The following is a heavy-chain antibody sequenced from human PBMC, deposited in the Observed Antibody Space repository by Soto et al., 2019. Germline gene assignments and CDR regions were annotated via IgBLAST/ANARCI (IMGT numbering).Heavy chain of an antibody. V-gene: IGHV1-58*02. Sequence: XSVKVSCKTSGFTFTSAAMQWVRQTRGQRLEWIGWIVVGSGHTNYAQKFQERVTITRDKSTSTAYMELSSLRSEDTAVYYCARGRATYYYDSSGYSDAFDIWGQGTMVTVSS. CDR2: IVVGSGHT. CDR3: ARGRATYYYDSSGYSDAFDI. J-gene: IGHJ3*02. D-gene: IGHD3-22*01. CDR1: GFTFTSAA.